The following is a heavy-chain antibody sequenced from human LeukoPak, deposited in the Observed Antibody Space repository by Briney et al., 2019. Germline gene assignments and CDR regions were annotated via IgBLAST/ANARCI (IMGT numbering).Heavy chain of an antibody. J-gene: IGHJ4*02. CDR3: ARVSDSRVRGVIPTFDY. CDR2: IYYSGST. CDR1: GGSISSGDYY. D-gene: IGHD3-10*01. Sequence: SETLSLTCTVSGGSISSGDYYWSWIRQPPGKGLEWIGYIYYSGSTYYNPSLKSRVTISVDTSKNQFSLKLSSVTAADTAVYCCARVSDSRVRGVIPTFDYWGQGTLVTVSS. V-gene: IGHV4-30-4*08.